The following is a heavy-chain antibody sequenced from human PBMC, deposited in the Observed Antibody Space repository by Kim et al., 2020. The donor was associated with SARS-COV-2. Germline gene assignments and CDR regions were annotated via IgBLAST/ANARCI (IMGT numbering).Heavy chain of an antibody. J-gene: IGHJ4*02. CDR3: AIAVRDGYRIIAGFDY. V-gene: IGHV4-39*07. Sequence: SETLSLTCTVSGGSISSSSYYWGWIRQPPGKGLEWIGSIYYSGSTYYNPSLKSRVTISVDTSKNQFSLKLSSVTAADTAVYYCAIAVRDGYRIIAGFDYWGQGTLVTVSS. CDR1: GGSISSSSYY. D-gene: IGHD5-12*01. CDR2: IYYSGST.